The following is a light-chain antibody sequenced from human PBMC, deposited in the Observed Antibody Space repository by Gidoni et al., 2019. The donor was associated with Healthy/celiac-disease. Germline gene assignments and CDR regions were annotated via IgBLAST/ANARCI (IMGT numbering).Light chain of an antibody. CDR2: DAS. Sequence: DIQMTQSPSSLSASVGDRVTITCQASQDISNYFNWYQQKPGKAPKLLIYDASNLETGVPSRFSGSGSGTDFTFTISSLQPEDIATYYCQQYDNPPPLTFGQGTRLEIK. J-gene: IGKJ5*01. CDR1: QDISNY. V-gene: IGKV1-33*01. CDR3: QQYDNPPPLT.